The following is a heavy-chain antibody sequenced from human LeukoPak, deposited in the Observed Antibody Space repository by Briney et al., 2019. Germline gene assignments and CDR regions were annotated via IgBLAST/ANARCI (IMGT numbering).Heavy chain of an antibody. V-gene: IGHV1-18*01. CDR1: GYTFTSYG. J-gene: IGHJ6*03. D-gene: IGHD1-26*01. CDR2: ISAYNGNT. CDR3: ARRRWELLGGYYYYYYMDV. Sequence: ASVKVSCKASGYTFTSYGISWVRQAPGQGLEWMGWISAYNGNTNYAQKLQGRVTMTTDTSTITAYMELRSLRSDDTAVYYCARRRWELLGGYYYYYYMDVWGKGTTVTVSS.